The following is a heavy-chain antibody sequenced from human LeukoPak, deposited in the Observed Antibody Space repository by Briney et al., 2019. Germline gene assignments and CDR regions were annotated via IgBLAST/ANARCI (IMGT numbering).Heavy chain of an antibody. D-gene: IGHD6-19*01. Sequence: PGGSLRLSCAASGFTFSSYSMNWVRQAPGKGLEWVSSISSSSSYIYYADSVKGRFTISRDNAKNSLYLQTNSLRAEDTAVYYCAREGIAVAGDFDYWGQGTLVTVSS. CDR3: AREGIAVAGDFDY. V-gene: IGHV3-21*01. J-gene: IGHJ4*02. CDR1: GFTFSSYS. CDR2: ISSSSSYI.